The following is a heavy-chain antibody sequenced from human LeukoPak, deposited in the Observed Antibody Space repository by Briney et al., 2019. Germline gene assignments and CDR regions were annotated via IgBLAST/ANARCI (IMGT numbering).Heavy chain of an antibody. V-gene: IGHV4-59*01. CDR2: INYSGNT. CDR3: ARTSDYDTIGYYLDY. CDR1: GGSISGYN. J-gene: IGHJ4*02. Sequence: SETLSLTCTVSGGSISGYNWSWIRQSPGKGLEWFGYINYSGNTRYKPSLRSRVTISVDTSKNQFSLNVNSVTAADTAVYYCARTSDYDTIGYYLDYWGQGVLATVSS. D-gene: IGHD3-22*01.